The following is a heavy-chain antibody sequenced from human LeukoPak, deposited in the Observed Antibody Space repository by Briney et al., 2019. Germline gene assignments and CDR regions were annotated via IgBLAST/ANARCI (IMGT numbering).Heavy chain of an antibody. CDR2: MNPNSGNT. D-gene: IGHD1-7*01. CDR3: ARGPILTGTTDPDI. Sequence: ASVKVSCKASGYTFTSYDINWVRQATGQGLEWMGWMNPNSGNTGYAQKFQGRVTMTRNTSISTAYMELSSLRSEDTAVYYCARGPILTGTTDPDIWGQGTMVTVSS. V-gene: IGHV1-8*01. J-gene: IGHJ3*02. CDR1: GYTFTSYD.